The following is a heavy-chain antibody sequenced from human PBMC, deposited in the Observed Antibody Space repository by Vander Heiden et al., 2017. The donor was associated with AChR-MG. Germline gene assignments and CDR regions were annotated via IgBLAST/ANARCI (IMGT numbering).Heavy chain of an antibody. CDR1: GHTLTELS. V-gene: IGHV1-24*01. J-gene: IGHJ4*02. D-gene: IGHD3-22*01. Sequence: QVQLVQPGAEVKKPGASVKVARKVPGHTLTELSMHWVRQAPGKGLEWMGGFDPEDGETIYAQKFQGRVTMTGDTSTDTAYMELSSLRSEDTAVYYCATGDSSGYWANYWGQGTLVTVSS. CDR3: ATGDSSGYWANY. CDR2: FDPEDGET.